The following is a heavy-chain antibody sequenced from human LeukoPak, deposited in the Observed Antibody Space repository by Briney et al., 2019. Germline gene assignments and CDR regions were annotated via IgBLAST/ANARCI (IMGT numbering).Heavy chain of an antibody. J-gene: IGHJ5*02. CDR3: ARVLAAAGNNWFDP. V-gene: IGHV4-39*07. CDR1: GGSISSSSYY. CDR2: IFHSGST. D-gene: IGHD6-13*01. Sequence: PSETLSLTCTVSGGSISSSSYYWGWIRQPPGKGLEWIGSIFHSGSTYYNPSLKSRITISVDTSKNQFSLKLSSVTAADTAVYYCARVLAAAGNNWFDPWGQGTLVTVSS.